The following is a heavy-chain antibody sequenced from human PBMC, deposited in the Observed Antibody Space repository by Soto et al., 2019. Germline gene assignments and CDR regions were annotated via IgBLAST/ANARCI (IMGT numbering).Heavy chain of an antibody. J-gene: IGHJ6*02. V-gene: IGHV5-51*01. CDR1: GYSFTSYW. Sequence: GESLKISCKGSGYSFTSYWIGWVRQMPGKGLEWMGIIYPGDPDTRYSPSFQGQVTISADKSIGTAYLQWSSLKASDTAMYYCARHRRAATYYYDSSGYYYSDGMDVRGQGTTVTVSS. CDR3: ARHRRAATYYYDSSGYYYSDGMDV. CDR2: IYPGDPDT. D-gene: IGHD3-22*01.